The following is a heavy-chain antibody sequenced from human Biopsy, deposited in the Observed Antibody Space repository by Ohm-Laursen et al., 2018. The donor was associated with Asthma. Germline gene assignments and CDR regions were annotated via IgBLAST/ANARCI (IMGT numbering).Heavy chain of an antibody. CDR3: LRDTLGYYFDI. V-gene: IGHV3-30-3*01. Sequence: SLRLSCSASGRHFGSYNMHWARQAPGKAMEWVAVITFEGSSQHYGDSVKGRFTISRDNSKNMLFLQMNSLRAEDTAVYYCLRDTLGYYFDIWGQGTQVTVSS. CDR1: GRHFGSYN. J-gene: IGHJ4*02. CDR2: ITFEGSSQ. D-gene: IGHD6-13*01.